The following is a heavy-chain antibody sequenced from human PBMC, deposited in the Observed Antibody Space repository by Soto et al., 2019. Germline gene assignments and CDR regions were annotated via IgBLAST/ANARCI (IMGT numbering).Heavy chain of an antibody. CDR3: AKDVGYSYGYYYYGMDV. CDR1: GFTFSSYA. CDR2: VSGSGDST. V-gene: IGHV3-23*01. D-gene: IGHD5-18*01. J-gene: IGHJ6*02. Sequence: VGSLRLSCAASGFTFSSYAMNWVRQAPGKGLDWVSAVSGSGDSTYYGDSVKGRFTISRDNSKNTLYLQMNSLRAEDTAVYYCAKDVGYSYGYYYYGMDVWGQGTTVTVSS.